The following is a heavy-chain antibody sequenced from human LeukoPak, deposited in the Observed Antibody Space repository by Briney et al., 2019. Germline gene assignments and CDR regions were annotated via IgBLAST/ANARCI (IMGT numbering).Heavy chain of an antibody. CDR3: ARHAAVAGTAFDY. CDR1: GGSMYSHY. V-gene: IGHV4-59*08. CDR2: VYYIGST. Sequence: SETLSLTCTVSGGSMYSHYWSWIRQSPGTGLEWIAYVYYIGSTHYNPSLKSRATISVDTSKNQFSLKLTSMTAADTAVYFCARHAAVAGTAFDYRGPGTLVTVSS. J-gene: IGHJ4*02. D-gene: IGHD6-19*01.